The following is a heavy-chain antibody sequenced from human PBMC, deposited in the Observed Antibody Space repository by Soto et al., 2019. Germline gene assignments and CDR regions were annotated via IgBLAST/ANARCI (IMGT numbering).Heavy chain of an antibody. CDR1: GGSISSSNW. CDR2: IYHSGST. D-gene: IGHD3-10*01. Sequence: QVQLQESGPGLVKPSGTLSLTCAVSGGSISSSNWWSWVRQPPGKGLEWIGEIYHSGSTNYNPSLRSRVTISVDKSKNQFSLKLSSVTAADTAVYYCARGRIWFGELSDYYYGMDVWGQGTTVTVSS. V-gene: IGHV4-4*02. J-gene: IGHJ6*02. CDR3: ARGRIWFGELSDYYYGMDV.